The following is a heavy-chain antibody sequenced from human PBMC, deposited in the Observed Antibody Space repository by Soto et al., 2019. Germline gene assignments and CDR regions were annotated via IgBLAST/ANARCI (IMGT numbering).Heavy chain of an antibody. CDR2: ILPIMGSV. CDR3: ARIPRYSYPTSDPLDN. V-gene: IGHV1-69*01. J-gene: IGHJ4*02. D-gene: IGHD2-15*01. Sequence: QVHLVQSGSEVKKPGSSVTVSCKASGGTFNTYTFSWERQAPGQGLEWMGSILPIMGSVNYAHDFRGRLSITADPSTTTAYMELTSLTSHDTAIYYCARIPRYSYPTSDPLDNWGQGTLVTVSS. CDR1: GGTFNTYT.